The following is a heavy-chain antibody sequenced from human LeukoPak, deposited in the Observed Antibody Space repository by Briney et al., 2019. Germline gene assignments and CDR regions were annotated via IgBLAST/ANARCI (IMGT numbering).Heavy chain of an antibody. J-gene: IGHJ4*02. D-gene: IGHD3-9*01. CDR2: IYTSGST. CDR3: ASGGHYDILTGPVPGVDY. CDR1: GGSISSYY. V-gene: IGHV4-4*07. Sequence: PSETLSLTCTVSGGSISSYYWSWIRQPAGKGLEWIGRIYTSGSTNYNPSLKSRVTISVDTSKNQFSLKLSSVTAADTAVYYCASGGHYDILTGPVPGVDYWGQGTLVTVSS.